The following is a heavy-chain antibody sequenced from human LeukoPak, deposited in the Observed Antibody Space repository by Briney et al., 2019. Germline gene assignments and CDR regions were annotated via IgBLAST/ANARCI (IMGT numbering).Heavy chain of an antibody. CDR3: ARGLPPDY. CDR1: GGSFSGYY. Sequence: SETMSLTCAVYGGSFSGYYWGWIRQPPGKGLEWIGEINHSGSTNYNPSLKSRVTISVDTSKNQFSLKLSSVTAADTAVYYCARGLPPDYWGQGTLVTVSS. J-gene: IGHJ4*02. V-gene: IGHV4-34*01. CDR2: INHSGST.